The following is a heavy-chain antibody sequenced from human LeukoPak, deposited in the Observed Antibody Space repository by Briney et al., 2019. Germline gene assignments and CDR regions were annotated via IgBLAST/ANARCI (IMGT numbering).Heavy chain of an antibody. CDR3: ASPGSGYDYPIDFDY. CDR2: IKQDGSEK. Sequence: PGGSLRLSCAASGFTFSSYWMSWVRQAPGKGLEWVANIKQDGSEKYYVDSVKGRFTISRDNAKNSLYLQMNSLRAEDTAVYYCASPGSGYDYPIDFDYWGQGTLVTVSS. CDR1: GFTFSSYW. V-gene: IGHV3-7*01. J-gene: IGHJ4*02. D-gene: IGHD5-12*01.